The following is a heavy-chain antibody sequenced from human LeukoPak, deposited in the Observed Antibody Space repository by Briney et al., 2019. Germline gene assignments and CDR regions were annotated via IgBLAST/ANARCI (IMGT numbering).Heavy chain of an antibody. J-gene: IGHJ4*02. CDR2: INYSGST. V-gene: IGHV4-34*01. CDR1: GGSFSDYF. CDR3: AYTTSRRKIFDY. Sequence: SETLSLTCAVYGGSFSDYFWTWIRQPPGMGLEWIGEINYSGSTNSNPSLKSRVTISVDTSRKQLSLKLTSVTAADAAVYYCAYTTSRRKIFDYWGQGTLVTVSS. D-gene: IGHD2-2*02.